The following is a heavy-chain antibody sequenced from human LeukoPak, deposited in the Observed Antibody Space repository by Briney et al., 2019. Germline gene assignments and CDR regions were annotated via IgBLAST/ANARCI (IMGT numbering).Heavy chain of an antibody. CDR1: GCTFTTNW. Sequence: GGSLTLSCAASGCTFTTNWMSSVRQPPAKELEWVANIKEDGSKIYYVDSVRGRFTISRDNAKNSLYLQMDSLRAEDTAVYYCARESTVAGTIFDFWGQGTLVTVSS. CDR3: ARESTVAGTIFDF. J-gene: IGHJ4*02. D-gene: IGHD6-19*01. CDR2: IKEDGSKI. V-gene: IGHV3-7*04.